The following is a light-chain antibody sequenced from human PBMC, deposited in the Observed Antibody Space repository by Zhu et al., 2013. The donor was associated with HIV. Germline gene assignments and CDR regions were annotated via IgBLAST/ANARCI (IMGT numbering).Light chain of an antibody. Sequence: DIQLTQSPSFVSASVRDRVTITCRASQDIGRYLAWYQQKPGKAPELLVYAASTLQSGVPSRFSGRGSGTEFTLTIGSLHPEDFATYYCQHVNNNAAFGPGTKVDV. CDR3: QHVNNNAA. CDR2: AAS. J-gene: IGKJ3*01. CDR1: QDIGRY. V-gene: IGKV1-9*01.